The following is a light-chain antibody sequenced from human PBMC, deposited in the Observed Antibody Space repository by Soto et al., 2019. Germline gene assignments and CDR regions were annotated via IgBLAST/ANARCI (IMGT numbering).Light chain of an antibody. CDR2: DKS. Sequence: EIVMTQSPATLSVSPGESATLSCRASQSISSNLAWYQQKPGQAPRILIYDKSSRASGIPDRLSGSGSGTDFNLTISRLETEDFAVFYCQKYGTSEIIFGQGTRLEIK. CDR3: QKYGTSEII. J-gene: IGKJ5*01. V-gene: IGKV3-20*01. CDR1: QSISSN.